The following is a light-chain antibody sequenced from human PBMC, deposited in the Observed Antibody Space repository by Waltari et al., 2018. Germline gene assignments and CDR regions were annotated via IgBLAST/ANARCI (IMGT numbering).Light chain of an antibody. Sequence: QSVLTQLPSASGTPGQRVTISCSVSSSTIGRNYVYWYQHLPGTAPKLLIYRNDQRPSGVPDRFSGSKSGTSASLGISELRSEDEADYYCVAWDDSLSATVFGGGNKLAVL. J-gene: IGLJ3*02. V-gene: IGLV1-47*01. CDR1: SSTIGRNY. CDR3: VAWDDSLSATV. CDR2: RND.